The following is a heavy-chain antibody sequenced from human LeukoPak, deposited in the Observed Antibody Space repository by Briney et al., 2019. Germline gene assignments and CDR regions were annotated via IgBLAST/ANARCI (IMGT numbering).Heavy chain of an antibody. V-gene: IGHV3-21*01. CDR1: GFTFNNCN. Sequence: GGSLRLSCAASGFTFNNCNMNWVRQAPGKGLEWVSSISGGSSYIYYADPVKGRFTISRDNARNSLHLQMNSLRAEDTAVYYCARSQGTHYTSGSMGYWGQGTLVTVSS. D-gene: IGHD6-19*01. CDR3: ARSQGTHYTSGSMGY. J-gene: IGHJ4*02. CDR2: ISGGSSYI.